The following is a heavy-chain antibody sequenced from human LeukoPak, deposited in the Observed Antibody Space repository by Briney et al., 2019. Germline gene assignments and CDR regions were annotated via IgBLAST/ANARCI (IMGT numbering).Heavy chain of an antibody. CDR2: ISSDGSST. CDR1: GFTFSSYW. CDR3: VRGELHLDYYFDY. D-gene: IGHD1-26*01. V-gene: IGHV3-74*01. J-gene: IGHJ4*02. Sequence: GGSLSLSCAASGFTFSSYWMHWVRQAPGKGLVWVSRISSDGSSTNYADSVKGRFTISRDNAKNTLYLQMNSLRAEDTAVYYCVRGELHLDYYFDYWGQGTLVTVSS.